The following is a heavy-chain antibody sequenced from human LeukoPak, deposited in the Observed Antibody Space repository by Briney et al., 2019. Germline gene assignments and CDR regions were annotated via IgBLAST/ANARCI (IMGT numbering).Heavy chain of an antibody. V-gene: IGHV3-21*01. CDR1: GLTFSSYS. CDR2: ISSSSSYV. CDR3: ARDNYYGSGSYYYYYGMDV. Sequence: GGSLRLSCAASGLTFSSYSMNWVRQAPGKGLEWVSSISSSSSYVYYADLVQGRFTISRDNAKNSLYLQMNSLRAEDTAVYYCARDNYYGSGSYYYYYGMDVWGQGTTVTVSS. J-gene: IGHJ6*02. D-gene: IGHD3-10*01.